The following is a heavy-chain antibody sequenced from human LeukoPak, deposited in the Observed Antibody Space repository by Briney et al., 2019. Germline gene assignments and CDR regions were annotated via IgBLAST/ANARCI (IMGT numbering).Heavy chain of an antibody. CDR2: IVPTVKIA. V-gene: IGHV1-69*04. D-gene: IGHD6-6*01. Sequence: ASVKVSCKASGDTFSSCAILWVRQAPGQGLEWMGRIVPTVKIANYAQKFQGRVTITADKSTSTAYMELSSLRSEDTAVYYCASVKGAAQAFDIWGQGTMVTVSS. CDR1: GDTFSSCA. J-gene: IGHJ3*02. CDR3: ASVKGAAQAFDI.